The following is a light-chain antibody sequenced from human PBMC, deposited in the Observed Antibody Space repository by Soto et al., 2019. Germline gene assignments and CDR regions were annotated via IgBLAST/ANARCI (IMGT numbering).Light chain of an antibody. V-gene: IGLV2-14*01. Sequence: QSALTQPASVSGSPGQSITISCTGTSSDVGGYNYVSWYQQHPGKAPKLMIYEVSNRPSGVSSRFSGSKSGNTASLTISGLQAEDVADYYCTSYTSSSTLPVFGGGTQLTVL. J-gene: IGLJ2*01. CDR3: TSYTSSSTLPV. CDR1: SSDVGGYNY. CDR2: EVS.